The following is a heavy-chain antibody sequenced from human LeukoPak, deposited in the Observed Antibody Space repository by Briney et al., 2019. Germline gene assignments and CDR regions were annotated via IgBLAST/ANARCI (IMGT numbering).Heavy chain of an antibody. CDR1: GFTFSSYN. CDR3: AREPTYSSSWYATCDF. CDR2: ISLSTTSI. J-gene: IGHJ4*02. D-gene: IGHD6-13*01. Sequence: GGSLRLSCAASGFTFSSYNMNWVRQAPGKGLEWISYISLSTTSIYYADSVKGRFTISRDNAKNSLYLQMNSLRAEDTAVYYCAREPTYSSSWYATCDFWGQGTLVTVSS. V-gene: IGHV3-48*01.